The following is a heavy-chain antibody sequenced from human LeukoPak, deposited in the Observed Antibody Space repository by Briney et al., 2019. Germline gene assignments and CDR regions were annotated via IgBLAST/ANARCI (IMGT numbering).Heavy chain of an antibody. V-gene: IGHV3-15*01. CDR3: TTYDFWSVSYAFDI. D-gene: IGHD3-3*01. J-gene: IGHJ3*02. CDR1: GFTFSNAW. Sequence: PGGSLRLSCAASGFTFSNAWMSWVRQAPGKGLEWVGSIKSKTDGGTTDYAAPVKGRFTISRDDSKNTLYLQMNSLKTEDTAVYYCTTYDFWSVSYAFDIWGQGTMVTVSS. CDR2: IKSKTDGGTT.